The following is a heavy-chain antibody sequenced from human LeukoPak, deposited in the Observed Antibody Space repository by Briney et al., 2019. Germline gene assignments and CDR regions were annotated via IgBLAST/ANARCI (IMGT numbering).Heavy chain of an antibody. CDR2: IYRSGSA. V-gene: IGHV4-39*01. CDR1: GGSISSTGYY. Sequence: SETLSLTCTVSGGSISSTGYYWGWIRQPPGKGLEWIGSIYRSGSAYYKPSLTSRVTLSVDTSKNQFSLKLSSVTASDTAVYYCARHRGYSYGYQDYWGQGTLVTVSS. D-gene: IGHD5-18*01. J-gene: IGHJ4*02. CDR3: ARHRGYSYGYQDY.